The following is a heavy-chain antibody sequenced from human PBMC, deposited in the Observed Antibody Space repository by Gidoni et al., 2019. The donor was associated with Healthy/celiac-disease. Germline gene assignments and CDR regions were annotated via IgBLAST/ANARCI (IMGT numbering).Heavy chain of an antibody. CDR2: IRSKANSYAT. J-gene: IGHJ4*02. V-gene: IGHV3-73*02. D-gene: IGHD3-22*01. Sequence: EVQLVESGGGLVQPGGSLKLSCAASGFTFSGFAMHWVRQASGKGLEWVGRIRSKANSYATAYAASVKGRFTISRDDSKNTAYLQRNSLKTVDTAVYYCYSSCDSSGYHIDYWGQGTLVNVSS. CDR3: YSSCDSSGYHIDY. CDR1: GFTFSGFA.